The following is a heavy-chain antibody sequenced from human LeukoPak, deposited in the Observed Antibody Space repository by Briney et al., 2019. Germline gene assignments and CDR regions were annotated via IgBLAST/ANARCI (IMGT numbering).Heavy chain of an antibody. CDR2: IDPDSGDT. CDR3: ARESYYGSGSYYNPADYYYYYMDV. D-gene: IGHD3-10*01. J-gene: IGHJ6*03. CDR1: GYTFTGYY. Sequence: ASVKVSCKTSGYTFTGYYMHWVRQAPGQGLEWMGWIDPDSGDTNSAQRFQGRVTMTRDTSISTAYMELSRLRSDDTAVYYCARESYYGSGSYYNPADYYYYYMDVWGKGTTVTVSS. V-gene: IGHV1-2*02.